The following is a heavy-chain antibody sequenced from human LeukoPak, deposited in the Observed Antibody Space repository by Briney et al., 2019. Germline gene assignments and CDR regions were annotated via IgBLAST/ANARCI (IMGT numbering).Heavy chain of an antibody. CDR1: GFTFSSYA. D-gene: IGHD6-19*01. J-gene: IGHJ4*02. V-gene: IGHV3-23*01. Sequence: GGSLRLSCAASGFTFSSYAMSWVRQAPGKGLEWVSAISGSGGSTYYADSVKGRFTISGDNSKNTLYLQMNSLRAEDTAVYYCAKDLFGIAVAGLFDYWGQGTLVTVSS. CDR2: ISGSGGST. CDR3: AKDLFGIAVAGLFDY.